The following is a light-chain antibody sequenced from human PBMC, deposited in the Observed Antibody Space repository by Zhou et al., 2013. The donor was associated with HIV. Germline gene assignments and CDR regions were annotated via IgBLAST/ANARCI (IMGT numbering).Light chain of an antibody. V-gene: IGKV3-20*01. CDR3: QQSDGSPPWT. CDR2: GAF. CDR1: QSVSSTY. Sequence: EIVLTQSPATLSLSPGERATLSCRASQSVSSTYLAWYQQKPGQAPRLLIYGAFNRATGIPDRFSGHGSGTDFSLTISNLDLEDFALYYCQQSDGSPPWTFGQGTKLEIK. J-gene: IGKJ1*01.